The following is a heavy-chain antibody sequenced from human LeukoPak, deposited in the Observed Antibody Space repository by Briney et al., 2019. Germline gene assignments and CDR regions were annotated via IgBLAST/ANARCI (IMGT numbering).Heavy chain of an antibody. CDR2: ISYDGSNK. Sequence: GGSLRLSCAASGFTFSSYGMHRVRQAPGKGLEWVAVISYDGSNKYYADSVKGRFTISRDNSKNTLYLQMNSLRAEDTAVYYCANPRGYWGQGTLVTVSS. CDR3: ANPRGY. D-gene: IGHD3-10*01. J-gene: IGHJ4*02. CDR1: GFTFSSYG. V-gene: IGHV3-30*18.